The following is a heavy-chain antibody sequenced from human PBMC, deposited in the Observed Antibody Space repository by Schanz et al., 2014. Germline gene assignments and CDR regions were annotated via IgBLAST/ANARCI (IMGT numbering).Heavy chain of an antibody. V-gene: IGHV3-21*02. Sequence: DVQLVESGGGLVKPGGSLRLSCAASGFTFSTYTMNWVRQAPGKGLEWVSSISSSSTYIYYTDSLKGRFTISRDNAKNSLYLQMNSLRAEDTAMYYCARVLRSVLPATLGDAFDIWGQGTMVTISS. J-gene: IGHJ3*02. CDR1: GFTFSTYT. CDR3: ARVLRSVLPATLGDAFDI. CDR2: ISSSSTYI. D-gene: IGHD2-15*01.